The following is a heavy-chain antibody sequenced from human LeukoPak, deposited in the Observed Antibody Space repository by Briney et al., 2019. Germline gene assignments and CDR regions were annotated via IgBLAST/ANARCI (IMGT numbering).Heavy chain of an antibody. V-gene: IGHV1-24*01. Sequence: ASVKVSCKVSGYTLTELSMHWVRQAPGKGLEWMGGFDPEDGETIYAQKFQGRVTMTEDTSTDTAYMELSSLRSEDTAVYYCATNTYYDFWSGYYNHYGMDVWGQGTTVTVSS. D-gene: IGHD3-3*01. CDR1: GYTLTELS. J-gene: IGHJ6*02. CDR3: ATNTYYDFWSGYYNHYGMDV. CDR2: FDPEDGET.